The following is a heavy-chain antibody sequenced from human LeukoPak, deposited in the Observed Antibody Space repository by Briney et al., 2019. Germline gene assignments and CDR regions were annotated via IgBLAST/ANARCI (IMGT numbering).Heavy chain of an antibody. J-gene: IGHJ4*02. Sequence: PSETLSLTCAVYGGSFSGYYWSWIRQPPGKGLEWIGEINHSGSTNYNPSLKNRVTISVDTSKNQFSLKLSSVTAADTAVYYCARGEATVTFDYWGQGTLVTVSS. V-gene: IGHV4-34*01. D-gene: IGHD4-11*01. CDR3: ARGEATVTFDY. CDR2: INHSGST. CDR1: GGSFSGYY.